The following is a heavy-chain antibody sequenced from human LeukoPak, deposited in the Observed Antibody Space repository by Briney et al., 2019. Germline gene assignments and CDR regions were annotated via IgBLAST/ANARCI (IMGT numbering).Heavy chain of an antibody. CDR3: ARGPQLVGYYYIDV. J-gene: IGHJ6*03. D-gene: IGHD6-13*01. CDR1: GYSVSSDSAA. Sequence: SQTLSLTRAISGYSVSSDSAAWNWIRHSPSRGLEWLGRTYYRSSWYNDYAVSVKSRITINPDTSKNQFSLQLNSVTPEDTAVYYCARGPQLVGYYYIDVWGKGTTVTVSS. V-gene: IGHV6-1*01. CDR2: TYYRSSWYN.